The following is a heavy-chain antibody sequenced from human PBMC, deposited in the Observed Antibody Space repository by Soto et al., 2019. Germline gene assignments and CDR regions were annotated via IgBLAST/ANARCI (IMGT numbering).Heavy chain of an antibody. CDR3: AATYYYDSSGFWAQH. D-gene: IGHD3-22*01. CDR1: GGSIGTYF. J-gene: IGHJ1*01. V-gene: IGHV4-59*01. Sequence: PSETLSLTCSVSGGSIGTYFWSWIRQPPGKGLEYIGYMYYRGSTNYNPSLKSRVTMSLDTSKNQFSLRLTSVTAADTAAYFCAATYYYDSSGFWAQHWGQGTLVTVSS. CDR2: MYYRGST.